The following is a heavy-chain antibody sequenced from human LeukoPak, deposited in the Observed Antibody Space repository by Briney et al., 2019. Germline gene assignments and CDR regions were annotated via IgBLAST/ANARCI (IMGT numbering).Heavy chain of an antibody. D-gene: IGHD2-2*01. J-gene: IGHJ3*02. CDR1: GGSISSYY. CDR3: ARASQLLLGAFDI. CDR2: IYHSGST. V-gene: IGHV4-59*01. Sequence: SETLSLTCTVSGGSISSYYWSWIRQPPGKGLEWIGYIYHSGSTNYNPSLKSRVTISVDTSKNQFSLKLSSVTAADTAVYYCARASQLLLGAFDIWGQGTMVTVSS.